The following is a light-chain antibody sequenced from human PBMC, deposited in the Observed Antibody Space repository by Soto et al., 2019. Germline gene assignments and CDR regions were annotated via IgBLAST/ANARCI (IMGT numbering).Light chain of an antibody. CDR1: QSISIW. V-gene: IGKV1-5*01. J-gene: IGKJ4*01. Sequence: EIQMTQSPSTLSASVVYRVNITCRASQSISIWLAWYQQKPGKAPKLLIYDASSLDSGVPSRFSGSGSGAEFTLTISSLQPDDFATYCCQQYNSYPLTFGRGTKVDNK. CDR3: QQYNSYPLT. CDR2: DAS.